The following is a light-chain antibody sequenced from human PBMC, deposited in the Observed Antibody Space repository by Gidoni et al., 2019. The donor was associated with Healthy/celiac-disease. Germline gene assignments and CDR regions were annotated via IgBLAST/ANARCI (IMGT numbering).Light chain of an antibody. CDR3: QQYNNWPPWT. Sequence: ELVMTQSPATRSVSPGERATLYCRASQSVSSNLAWYQQKPGQAPKLLIYGASTRATGIPARFSGSVSGTEFTLTISSLQSEDFAVYYCQQYNNWPPWTFGQGTKVEIK. V-gene: IGKV3-15*01. J-gene: IGKJ1*01. CDR1: QSVSSN. CDR2: GAS.